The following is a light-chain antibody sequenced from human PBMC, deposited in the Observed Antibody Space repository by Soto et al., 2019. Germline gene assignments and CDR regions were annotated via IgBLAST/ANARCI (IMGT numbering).Light chain of an antibody. CDR2: WAS. Sequence: DIVMTQSPDSLAVSLGERATINCKSSQSVLYSSNNKNYLAWYQQKPGQPPKLLIYWASTRESGVPDRFSGSGSGTDFTLTISSLHAEDVAVYYCQQYYSTHWTFGQGTKVEIK. CDR1: QSVLYSSNNKNY. J-gene: IGKJ1*01. CDR3: QQYYSTHWT. V-gene: IGKV4-1*01.